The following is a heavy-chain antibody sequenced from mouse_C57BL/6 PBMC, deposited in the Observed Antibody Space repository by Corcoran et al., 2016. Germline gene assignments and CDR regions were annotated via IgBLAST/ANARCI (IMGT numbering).Heavy chain of an antibody. CDR2: INPNNGGT. CDR3: HYYGSSYYFDY. V-gene: IGHV1-26*01. D-gene: IGHD1-1*01. J-gene: IGHJ2*01. Sequence: EVQLQQSGPELVKPGASVKISCKASGYTFTDYYMNWVKQSHGKSLEWIGDINPNNGGTSYNQKFKGKATLTVDKSSSTAYMELRSLTSEDSAVYYCHYYGSSYYFDYWGQGTTLTVSS. CDR1: GYTFTDYY.